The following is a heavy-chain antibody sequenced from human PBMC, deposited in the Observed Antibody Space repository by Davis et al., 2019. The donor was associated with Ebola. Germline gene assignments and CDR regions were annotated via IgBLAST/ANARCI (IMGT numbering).Heavy chain of an antibody. CDR2: INHSGST. D-gene: IGHD6-19*01. V-gene: IGHV4-34*01. CDR3: AREVWAEYSSGFDP. J-gene: IGHJ5*02. Sequence: SETLSLTCAVYGGSFSGYYWSWIRQPPGKGLEWIGEINHSGSTNYNPSLKSRVTISVDTSKNQFSLKLSSVTAADTAVYYCAREVWAEYSSGFDPWGQGTLVTVSS. CDR1: GGSFSGYY.